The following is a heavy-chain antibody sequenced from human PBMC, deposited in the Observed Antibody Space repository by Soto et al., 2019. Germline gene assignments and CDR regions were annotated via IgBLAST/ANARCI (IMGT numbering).Heavy chain of an antibody. CDR2: INPGSGTT. V-gene: IGHV1-46*01. CDR3: AREKILDGSGRRHYYGMDV. CDR1: EYTFLIYF. Sequence: QEQLLQSGAEVKKPGASVTVSCKASEYTFLIYFVHWVRQAPGQGLEWMGIINPGSGTTTYSQQFQGRVIMTSDTSTNTVHMAMTSLTSEDTAVYFCAREKILDGSGRRHYYGMDVWGQGTAVSVSS. D-gene: IGHD3-10*01. J-gene: IGHJ6*02.